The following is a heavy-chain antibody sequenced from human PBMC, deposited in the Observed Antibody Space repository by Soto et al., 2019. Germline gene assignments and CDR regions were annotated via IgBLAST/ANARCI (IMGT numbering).Heavy chain of an antibody. CDR3: AGSTSYRLDY. Sequence: QVQLQESGPGLVKPSGTLSLTCVVSSRSISSNWWSWVRQPPGKGLEWIGEVNHDGRTNTNPSLESRITMSVDKSGNQVSLNLNSVSAADTAVYYCAGSTSYRLDYWGQGTLVTVSS. D-gene: IGHD3-16*02. V-gene: IGHV4-4*02. J-gene: IGHJ4*02. CDR1: SRSISSNW. CDR2: VNHDGRT.